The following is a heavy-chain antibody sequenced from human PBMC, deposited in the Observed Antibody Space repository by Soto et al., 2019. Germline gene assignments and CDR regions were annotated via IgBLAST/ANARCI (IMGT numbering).Heavy chain of an antibody. V-gene: IGHV1-2*04. Sequence: ASVKVSCKASGYTFTGYYMHWVRQAPGQGLEWMGWINPNSGGTNYAQKFRGWVTMTRDTSISTAYMELSRLRSDDTAVYYCARLSPYYYDSSGPPGAFDIWGQGTMVTVSS. J-gene: IGHJ3*02. CDR3: ARLSPYYYDSSGPPGAFDI. D-gene: IGHD3-22*01. CDR1: GYTFTGYY. CDR2: INPNSGGT.